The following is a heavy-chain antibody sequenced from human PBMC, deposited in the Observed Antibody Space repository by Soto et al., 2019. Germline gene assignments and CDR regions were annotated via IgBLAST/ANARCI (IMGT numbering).Heavy chain of an antibody. V-gene: IGHV4-30-2*01. CDR3: AIWASDCGGDCYKPDAFDI. Sequence: QLQLQESGSGLVKPSQTLSLTCAVSGGSISSGGYSWSWIRQPPGKSLEWIGYIYHRGSTYYNHSLKGRVTRSGDRSKNQFSLKLSYVTAADTAVYYCAIWASDCGGDCYKPDAFDIWGQGTMVTVSS. J-gene: IGHJ3*02. D-gene: IGHD2-21*02. CDR2: IYHRGST. CDR1: GGSISSGGYS.